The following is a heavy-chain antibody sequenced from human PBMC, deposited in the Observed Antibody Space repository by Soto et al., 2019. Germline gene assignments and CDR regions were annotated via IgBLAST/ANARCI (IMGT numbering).Heavy chain of an antibody. CDR1: GFTFSSYA. CDR3: AKGDSSGYIPFDY. J-gene: IGHJ4*02. V-gene: IGHV3-23*01. CDR2: ISGSGGST. Sequence: PGGSLRLSCAASGFTFSSYAMSWVRQAPGKGLEWVSAISGSGGSTYYADSVKGRLTISRDNSKNTLYLQMNSLRAEGTAVYYCAKGDSSGYIPFDYWGQGTLVTVSS. D-gene: IGHD3-22*01.